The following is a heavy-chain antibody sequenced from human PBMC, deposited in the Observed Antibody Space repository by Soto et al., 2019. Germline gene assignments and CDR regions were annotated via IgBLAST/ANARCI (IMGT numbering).Heavy chain of an antibody. CDR3: ARLDKFNGGWS. CDR1: GFTFSSYA. V-gene: IGHV3-30*14. CDR2: VSPDGKSG. J-gene: IGHJ4*02. Sequence: QVQLVESGGGVVQPGRSLRLSCAASGFTFSSYAMHWVRRAPGKGLEWVAAVSPDGKSGFYADSVSGRFTVSRDNSNSLVCLQMDRLRPEHTALFYCARLDKFNGGWSWGQGTAVTVSS. D-gene: IGHD6-19*01.